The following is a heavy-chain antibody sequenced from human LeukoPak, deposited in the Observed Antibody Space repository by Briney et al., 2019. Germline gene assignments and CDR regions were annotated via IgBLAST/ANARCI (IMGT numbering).Heavy chain of an antibody. Sequence: SGGSLRLSCAASGFTFSSYSMNWVRQAPGKGLEWVSSISSSSSYIYYADSVKGRFTISRDNAKNSLYLQMNSLRAEDTAVYYCARGFIQLWNHGYFDYWGQGTLVTVSS. CDR3: ARGFIQLWNHGYFDY. D-gene: IGHD5-18*01. J-gene: IGHJ4*02. CDR2: ISSSSSYI. CDR1: GFTFSSYS. V-gene: IGHV3-21*01.